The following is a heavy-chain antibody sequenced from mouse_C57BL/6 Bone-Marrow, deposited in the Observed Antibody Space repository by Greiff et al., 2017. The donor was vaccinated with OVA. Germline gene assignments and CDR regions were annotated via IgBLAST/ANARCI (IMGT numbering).Heavy chain of an antibody. Sequence: EVKLEESGPVLVKPGASVKMSCKASGYTFTDYYMNWVKQSHGKSLEWIGVINPYNGGTSYNQKFKGKATLTVDKSSSTAYMELNSLTSEDSAVYYCARRAGGSGSWGQGTTLTVSS. CDR2: INPYNGGT. CDR1: GYTFTDYY. CDR3: ARRAGGSGS. V-gene: IGHV1-19*01. J-gene: IGHJ2*01. D-gene: IGHD1-1*01.